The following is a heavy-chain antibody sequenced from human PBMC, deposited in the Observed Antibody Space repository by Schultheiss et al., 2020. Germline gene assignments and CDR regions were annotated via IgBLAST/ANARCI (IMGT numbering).Heavy chain of an antibody. V-gene: IGHV4-39*07. CDR2: IYYSGST. CDR1: GGSISSSSYY. J-gene: IGHJ3*02. D-gene: IGHD3-16*02. Sequence: SETLSLTCTVSGGSISSSSYYWGWIRQPPGKGLEWIGSIYYSGSTYYNPSLKSRVTISVDTSKNQFSLKLSSVTAADTAVYYCARGTPMITFGGVIVTDAFDIWGQGTMVTVSS. CDR3: ARGTPMITFGGVIVTDAFDI.